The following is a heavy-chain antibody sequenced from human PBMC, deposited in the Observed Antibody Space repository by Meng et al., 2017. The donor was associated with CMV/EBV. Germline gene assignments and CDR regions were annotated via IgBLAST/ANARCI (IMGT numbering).Heavy chain of an antibody. CDR3: ASNYDLNYYYYYGMDV. V-gene: IGHV3-74*01. D-gene: IGHD3-3*01. CDR1: GFTFSSYW. CDR2: INSDGSST. Sequence: GGSLRLSCAASGFTFSSYWMHWVRQAPGKGLVWVSRINSDGSSTSYADSVKGRFTISRDNAKNTLYLQMNSLRAEDTAVYYCASNYDLNYYYYYGMDVWGQGTTVTSP. J-gene: IGHJ6*02.